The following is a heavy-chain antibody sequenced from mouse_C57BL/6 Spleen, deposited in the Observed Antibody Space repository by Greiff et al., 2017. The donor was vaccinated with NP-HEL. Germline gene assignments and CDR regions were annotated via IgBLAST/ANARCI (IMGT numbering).Heavy chain of an antibody. CDR2: ISSGSSTI. V-gene: IGHV5-17*01. CDR1: GFTFSDYG. Sequence: EVQLVESGGGLVKPGGSLKLSCAASGFTFSDYGMHWVRQAPEKGLEWVAYISSGSSTIYYADTVKGRFTISRDNAKNTLFLQMTSLRSEDTAMYYCARLVYDYDGTEAMDYWGQGTSVTVSS. CDR3: ARLVYDYDGTEAMDY. D-gene: IGHD2-4*01. J-gene: IGHJ4*01.